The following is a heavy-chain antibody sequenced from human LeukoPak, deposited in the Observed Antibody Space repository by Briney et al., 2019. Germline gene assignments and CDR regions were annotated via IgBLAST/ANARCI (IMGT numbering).Heavy chain of an antibody. CDR3: ARPANLYYASDAFDI. D-gene: IGHD3-16*01. CDR2: INPSGGST. J-gene: IGHJ3*02. V-gene: IGHV1-46*01. CDR1: GYTFTSYY. Sequence: ASVKVSCKASGYTFTSYYMHWVRQAPGQGLEWMGIINPSGGSTSYAQKFQGRVTMTRDTSTSTVYMELSSLRSDDTAVYYCARPANLYYASDAFDIWGQGTMVTVSS.